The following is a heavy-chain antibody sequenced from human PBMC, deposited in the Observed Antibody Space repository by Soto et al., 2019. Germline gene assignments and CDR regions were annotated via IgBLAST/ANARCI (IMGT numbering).Heavy chain of an antibody. CDR1: GYSFTSYW. CDR2: IYPGDSDT. J-gene: IGHJ4*02. CDR3: ARSQGTTVTARVIADY. V-gene: IGHV5-51*01. D-gene: IGHD4-17*01. Sequence: PGESLKISCRGSGYSFTSYWIGWVRQMPGKGLEWMGIIYPGDSDTRYSPSFQGQVTISADKSISTAYLQWSSLKASDTAMYYCARSQGTTVTARVIADYWGQGTLVTVSS.